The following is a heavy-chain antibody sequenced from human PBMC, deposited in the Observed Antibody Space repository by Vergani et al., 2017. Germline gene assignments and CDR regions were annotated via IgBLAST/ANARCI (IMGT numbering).Heavy chain of an antibody. V-gene: IGHV4-34*01. Sequence: QVQLQQWGAGLLKPSETLSLTCAVYGGSFSGYYWSWIRQPPGKGLEWIGEVNHSGSTNYNPSLKSRVTISVDTSKKQFSLKLSSVTAADTAVYYCATDSSLRFLEWSAYYYYGMDVWGQGTTVTVSS. CDR2: VNHSGST. CDR3: ATDSSLRFLEWSAYYYYGMDV. D-gene: IGHD3-3*01. CDR1: GGSFSGYY. J-gene: IGHJ6*02.